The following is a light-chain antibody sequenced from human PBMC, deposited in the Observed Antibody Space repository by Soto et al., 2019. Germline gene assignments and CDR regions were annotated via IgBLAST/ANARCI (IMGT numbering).Light chain of an antibody. J-gene: IGLJ2*01. CDR2: EVS. CDR1: TSDVGGYNY. CDR3: CSYAGSYV. Sequence: QSALTQPASVSGSPGQSIAISCTGTTSDVGGYNYVSWYQQHPGKAPKLLLSEVSNRPSGVSDRFSGSKSGNTASLTISGLQTQDEADYYCCSYAGSYVFGGGTKLTVL. V-gene: IGLV2-14*01.